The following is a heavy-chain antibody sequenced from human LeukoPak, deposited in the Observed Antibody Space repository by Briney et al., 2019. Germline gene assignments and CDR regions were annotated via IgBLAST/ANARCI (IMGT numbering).Heavy chain of an antibody. CDR3: ARVGYYDSSGLLDY. CDR2: ISSSSSYI. J-gene: IGHJ4*02. V-gene: IGHV3-21*01. CDR1: GFTFSGYA. Sequence: GGSLRLSCAASGFTFSGYAMSWVRQAPGKGLEWVSSISSSSSYIYYADSVKGRFTISRDNAKNSLYLQMNSLRAEDTAVYYCARVGYYDSSGLLDYWGQGTLVTVSS. D-gene: IGHD3-22*01.